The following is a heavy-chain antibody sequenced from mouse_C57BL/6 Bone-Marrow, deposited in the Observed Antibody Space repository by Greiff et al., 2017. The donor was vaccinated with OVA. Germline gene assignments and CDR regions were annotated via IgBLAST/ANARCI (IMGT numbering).Heavy chain of an antibody. Sequence: QVQLQQPGAELVMPGASVQLSCKASGYTFTSYWMHWVKQRPGQGLEWIGAIDPSDSYPNYNQKFKGTSTLTVDKSSSTAYIQLRSLTSEDSAVYYCASDDGYPWFAYWGQGTLVTVSA. V-gene: IGHV1-69*01. CDR1: GYTFTSYW. CDR2: IDPSDSYP. CDR3: ASDDGYPWFAY. J-gene: IGHJ3*01. D-gene: IGHD2-3*01.